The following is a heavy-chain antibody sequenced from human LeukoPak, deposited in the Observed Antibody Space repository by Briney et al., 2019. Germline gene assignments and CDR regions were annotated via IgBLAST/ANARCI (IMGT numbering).Heavy chain of an antibody. Sequence: PSESLSFTCADTGGSMRSDYWTWIRQPPGKGLEWIGYIYYSGSTNYNPSLKSRGTISVDTSKNQFSLKLSSVTAADTAVCYCARDPLGVPAWGQGTLVTVSS. D-gene: IGHD2-8*01. V-gene: IGHV4-59*01. CDR3: ARDPLGVPA. J-gene: IGHJ5*02. CDR2: IYYSGST. CDR1: GGSMRSDY.